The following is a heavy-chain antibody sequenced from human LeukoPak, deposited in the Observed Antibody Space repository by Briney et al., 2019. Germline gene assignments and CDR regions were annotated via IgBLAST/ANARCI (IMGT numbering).Heavy chain of an antibody. CDR1: GYTFTSYG. V-gene: IGHV1-18*01. J-gene: IGHJ4*02. D-gene: IGHD3-9*01. CDR2: ISAYNGNT. Sequence: AASVKVSCKASGYTFTSYGISWVRQAPGQGLEWMGWISAYNGNTNYAQKLQGRVTMTTDTSTSTAYMELRSLRSDDTAVYYCARNYMYYDILTGYYDLPILFDYWGQGTLVTVSS. CDR3: ARNYMYYDILTGYYDLPILFDY.